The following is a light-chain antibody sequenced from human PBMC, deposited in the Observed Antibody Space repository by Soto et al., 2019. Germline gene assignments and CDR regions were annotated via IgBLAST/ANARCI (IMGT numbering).Light chain of an antibody. V-gene: IGKV3-15*01. CDR2: GAS. Sequence: VMTQSPASLSVSPGERATLSCRASESVSSNLAWYQQKPGQGPRLLIYGASTRATGIPARFSGSGSGTEFTLTINSLQSEDFAVYYCQQRSNWPITFGQGTRLEIK. CDR1: ESVSSN. CDR3: QQRSNWPIT. J-gene: IGKJ5*01.